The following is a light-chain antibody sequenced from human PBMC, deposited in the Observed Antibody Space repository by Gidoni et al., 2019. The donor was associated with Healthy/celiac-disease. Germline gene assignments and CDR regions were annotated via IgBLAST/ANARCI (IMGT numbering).Light chain of an antibody. CDR1: QGISSW. CDR2: AAS. CDR3: QQANSFPRVT. Sequence: DIQMTQSPSSVSASVGDRVTITCRASQGISSWLDWYQQKPGKAPKLLIYAASSLQSGVPSRFSGSGSGTDFTLTISSLQPEDFATYYCQQANSFPRVTFGGGTKVEIK. J-gene: IGKJ4*01. V-gene: IGKV1-12*01.